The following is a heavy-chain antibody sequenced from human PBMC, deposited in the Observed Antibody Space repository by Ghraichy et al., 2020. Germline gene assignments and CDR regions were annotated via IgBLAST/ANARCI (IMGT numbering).Heavy chain of an antibody. V-gene: IGHV4-39*01. D-gene: IGHD3-22*01. J-gene: IGHJ6*02. CDR2: IYYSGST. Sequence: SQTLSLTCTVSGGSISSSSYYWGWIRQPPGKGLEWIGSIYYSGSTYYNPSLKSRVTISVDTSKNQFSLKLSSVTAADTAVYYCARVVVITNYYYGMDVWGQGTTVTVSS. CDR1: GGSISSSSYY. CDR3: ARVVVITNYYYGMDV.